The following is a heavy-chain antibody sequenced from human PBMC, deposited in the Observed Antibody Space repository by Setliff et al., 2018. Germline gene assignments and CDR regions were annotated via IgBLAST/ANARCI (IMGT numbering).Heavy chain of an antibody. D-gene: IGHD6-13*01. J-gene: IGHJ4*02. CDR1: AFTFKNYW. CDR2: IKGDGSEK. Sequence: GGSLRLSCAASAFTFKNYWMSWVRQAPGKGLEWVANIKGDGSEKFYLDSVKGRFTISRDNAKNSLYLQMNSLRAEDTAVYYCAREPWQQLVVDYWGQGTLVTVSS. CDR3: AREPWQQLVVDY. V-gene: IGHV3-7*03.